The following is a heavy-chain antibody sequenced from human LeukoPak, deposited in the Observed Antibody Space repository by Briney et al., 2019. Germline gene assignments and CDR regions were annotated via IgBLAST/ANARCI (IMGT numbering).Heavy chain of an antibody. CDR1: GGSISSYY. J-gene: IGHJ3*02. CDR3: ARDPRDILTGPQMGAFDI. V-gene: IGHV4-59*01. CDR2: IYYSGST. Sequence: SETLSLTCTVSGGSISSYYWSWIRQPPGKGLEWIGYIYYSGSTNYNPSLKSRVTISVDTSKNQFSLKLSSVTAADTAVYYCARDPRDILTGPQMGAFDIWGQGTMVTVSS. D-gene: IGHD3-9*01.